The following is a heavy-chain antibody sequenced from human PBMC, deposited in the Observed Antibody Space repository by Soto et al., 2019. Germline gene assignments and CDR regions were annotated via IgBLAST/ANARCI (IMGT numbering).Heavy chain of an antibody. J-gene: IGHJ4*02. D-gene: IGHD6-19*01. CDR1: GGSISSYY. CDR3: ARRSYSSGWYFDY. V-gene: IGHV4-59*08. Sequence: QVQLQESGPGLVKPSETLSLTCTVSGGSISSYYWSWIRQPPGKRLEWIGYIYYSGSTNYNPSLKSRVTISVDTSKNQFSLKLSSVTAADTAVYYCARRSYSSGWYFDYWGQGTLVTVSS. CDR2: IYYSGST.